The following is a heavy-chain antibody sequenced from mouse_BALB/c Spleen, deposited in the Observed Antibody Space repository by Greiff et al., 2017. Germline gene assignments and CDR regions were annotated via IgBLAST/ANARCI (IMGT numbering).Heavy chain of an antibody. CDR3: ARKDGRAMDY. D-gene: IGHD2-3*01. J-gene: IGHJ4*01. CDR2: ISSGSSTI. Sequence: EVQVVESGGGLVQPGGSRKLSCAASGFTFSSFGMHWVRQAPEKGLEWVAYISSGSSTIYYADTVKGRFTISRDNPKNTLFLQMTSLRSEDTAMYYCARKDGRAMDYWGQGTSVTVSS. V-gene: IGHV5-17*02. CDR1: GFTFSSFG.